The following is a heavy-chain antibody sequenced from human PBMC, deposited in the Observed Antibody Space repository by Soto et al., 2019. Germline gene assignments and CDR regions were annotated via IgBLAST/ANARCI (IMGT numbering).Heavy chain of an antibody. Sequence: PGGSLRLSCAASDFTFSSYGIHWVRQAPGKGLAWVAVISYDGSNKQYGDSVKGRLTMSRDNSKNTVHLQMSSLRVEDTAVYFCAKDTYYHDSSGYYVFDYWGQGTLVTVSS. V-gene: IGHV3-30*18. D-gene: IGHD3-22*01. CDR3: AKDTYYHDSSGYYVFDY. J-gene: IGHJ4*01. CDR1: DFTFSSYG. CDR2: ISYDGSNK.